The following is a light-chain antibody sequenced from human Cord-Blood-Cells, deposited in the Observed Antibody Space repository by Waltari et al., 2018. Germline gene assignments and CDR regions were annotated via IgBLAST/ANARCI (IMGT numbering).Light chain of an antibody. CDR3: QQSYSTPWT. CDR2: AAS. J-gene: IGKJ1*01. CDR1: QSISSY. Sequence: DIQMPQSPSSLSAAVGDRVTITCRASQSISSYLNWYQQKPGKAPKLLIYAASSLQSGVPSRFSGSGSETDFTLTISSLQPEDFATYYCQQSYSTPWTFGQGTKVEIK. V-gene: IGKV1-39*01.